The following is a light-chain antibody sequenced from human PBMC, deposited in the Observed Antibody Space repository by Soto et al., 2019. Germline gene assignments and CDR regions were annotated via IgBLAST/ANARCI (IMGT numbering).Light chain of an antibody. CDR3: ETWDSNAWV. Sequence: QPVLTQSSSASASLGSSVKLTCTLSSGHSSYIIAWHQQQPGKAPRYLMNLEGSGSYNKGSGVPDRFSGSSSGADRYLTISHLQFEDEADYYCETWDSNAWVFGGGTKVTVL. V-gene: IGLV4-60*02. CDR2: LEGSGSY. CDR1: SGHSSYI. J-gene: IGLJ3*02.